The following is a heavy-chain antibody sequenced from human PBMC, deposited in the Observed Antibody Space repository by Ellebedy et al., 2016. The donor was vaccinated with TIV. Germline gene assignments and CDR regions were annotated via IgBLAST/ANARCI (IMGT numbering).Heavy chain of an antibody. D-gene: IGHD2-15*01. Sequence: GESLKISCAASGFAFTTGSMSWVRQAPGKGLEWVSTIFRSGGTTYYADSVKGRFTISRDNSKDTLSLQMNSLRAEDTAVYYCAKLAGIHPWYFDHWGQGTLVPVSS. J-gene: IGHJ4*02. CDR3: AKLAGIHPWYFDH. V-gene: IGHV3-23*01. CDR2: IFRSGGTT. CDR1: GFAFTTGS.